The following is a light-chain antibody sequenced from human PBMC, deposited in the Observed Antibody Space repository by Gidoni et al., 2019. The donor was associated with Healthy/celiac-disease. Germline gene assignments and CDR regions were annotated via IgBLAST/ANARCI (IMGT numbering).Light chain of an antibody. Sequence: ANRMTQSPSSFSASTRDRVTITCRASHGISSYLAWYQPKPGKASKLLIYAASTLQSGVPSRFSGSGSGTDFTLTISCLQSEDFATYYCQHYYSYPLTFGGGTKVEIK. CDR3: QHYYSYPLT. CDR2: AAS. J-gene: IGKJ4*01. V-gene: IGKV1-8*01. CDR1: HGISSY.